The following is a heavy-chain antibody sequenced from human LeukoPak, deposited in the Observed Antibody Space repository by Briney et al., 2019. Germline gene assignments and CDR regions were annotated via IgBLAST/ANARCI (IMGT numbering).Heavy chain of an antibody. D-gene: IGHD3-16*01. J-gene: IGHJ5*02. CDR3: AKDGIMHSNGPPEFDP. Sequence: PGGSLRLSCVAAGFIFRSYCIHWVRQAPGKGREWVTFIHFDGSNEYYADFVKGRFTISRDNSKNTVYLQMNSLRAEDTAVYYCAKDGIMHSNGPPEFDPWGQGTLVSVSS. V-gene: IGHV3-30*02. CDR2: IHFDGSNE. CDR1: GFIFRSYC.